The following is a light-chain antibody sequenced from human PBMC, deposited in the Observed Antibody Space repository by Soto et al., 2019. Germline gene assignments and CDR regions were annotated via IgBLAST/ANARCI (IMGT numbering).Light chain of an antibody. CDR1: RSDVGGYNY. V-gene: IGLV2-14*03. CDR2: DVI. CDR3: SSYTRITTLVV. J-gene: IGLJ2*01. Sequence: QSALTQPASVSGSPGQSITISCSGTRSDVGGYNYVSWYQQHPGKAPKLMIYDVINRPSGVSNRFSGSKSGNTASLTISGLQAEDEANYYCSSYTRITTLVVFAGGTKLTV.